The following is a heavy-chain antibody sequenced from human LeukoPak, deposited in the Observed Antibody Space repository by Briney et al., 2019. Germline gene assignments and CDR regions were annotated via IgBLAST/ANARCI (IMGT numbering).Heavy chain of an antibody. V-gene: IGHV4-59*01. CDR2: IYYSGST. D-gene: IGHD1-26*01. CDR3: AGVGATGGWFDP. J-gene: IGHJ5*02. Sequence: SETLSLTCTVSGGSISSYYWSWIRQPPGKGLEWIGYIYYSGSTNYNPSLKSRVTISVDTSKNQFPLKLSSVTAADTAVYYCAGVGATGGWFDPWGQGTLVTVSS. CDR1: GGSISSYY.